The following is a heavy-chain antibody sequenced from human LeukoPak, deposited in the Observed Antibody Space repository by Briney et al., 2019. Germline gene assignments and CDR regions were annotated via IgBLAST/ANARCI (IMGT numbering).Heavy chain of an antibody. J-gene: IGHJ3*02. Sequence: KSGGSLRLSFVASGFTFSDYYLTWIRQAPGKGLEWVSSISSSLTTIYYADSVKGRFTVSRDNAKNSVSLQMTGLRVEDTALYYCAREVDRSFDWLPPDAFDIWGQGTMVTVSS. CDR3: AREVDRSFDWLPPDAFDI. CDR1: GFTFSDYY. D-gene: IGHD3-9*01. V-gene: IGHV3-11*01. CDR2: ISSSLTTI.